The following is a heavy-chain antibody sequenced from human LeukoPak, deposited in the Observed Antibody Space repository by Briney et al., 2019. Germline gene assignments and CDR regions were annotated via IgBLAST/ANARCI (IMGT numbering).Heavy chain of an antibody. D-gene: IGHD3-10*01. CDR2: INPSGGST. CDR1: GHTFTSYY. J-gene: IGHJ5*02. CDR3: ARDARITMVRGVIWENWFDP. V-gene: IGHV1-46*01. Sequence: ASVKVSCKASGHTFTSYYMHWVRQAPGQGLEWMGIINPSGGSTSYAQKFQGRVTMTRDTSTSTVYMELSSLRSEDTAVYYCARDARITMVRGVIWENWFDPWGQGTLVTVSS.